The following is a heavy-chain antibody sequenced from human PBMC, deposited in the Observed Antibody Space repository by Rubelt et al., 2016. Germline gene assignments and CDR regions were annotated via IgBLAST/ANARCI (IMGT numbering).Heavy chain of an antibody. D-gene: IGHD5-24*01. V-gene: IGHV4-59*08. Sequence: GDIYHSGSTNYNPSLKSRVTISVDTSKNQFSLKVSSVTAADTAVYYCARHLHGEWRDGYNSDYWGQGTLVTVSS. J-gene: IGHJ4*02. CDR2: IYHSGST. CDR3: ARHLHGEWRDGYNSDY.